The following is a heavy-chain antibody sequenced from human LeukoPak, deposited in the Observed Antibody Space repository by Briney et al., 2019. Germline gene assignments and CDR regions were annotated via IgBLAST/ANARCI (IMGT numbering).Heavy chain of an antibody. J-gene: IGHJ3*02. Sequence: GGSLRLSCAASGFTFSNYNMNWVRQAPGKGLEWVSSISSSSSYITYADSVKGRFTISRDNAKNSLYLQMHSLRAEDTAVYYCASYGYTELVAFDIWGQGTMVTVSS. V-gene: IGHV3-21*01. D-gene: IGHD5-24*01. CDR1: GFTFSNYN. CDR2: ISSSSSYI. CDR3: ASYGYTELVAFDI.